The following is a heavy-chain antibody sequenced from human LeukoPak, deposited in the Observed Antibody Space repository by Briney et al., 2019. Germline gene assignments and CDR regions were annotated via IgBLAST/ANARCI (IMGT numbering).Heavy chain of an antibody. J-gene: IGHJ6*03. CDR3: WHYYYMDV. CDR2: IRSKANSYAT. Sequence: GGSLRLSCAASGFTFSGSAMHWARQASGKGPEWVGRIRSKANSYATAYAASVKGRFTISRDDSKNTAYLQMNSLKTEDTAVYYCWHYYYMDVWGKGTTVTVSS. CDR1: GFTFSGSA. V-gene: IGHV3-73*01.